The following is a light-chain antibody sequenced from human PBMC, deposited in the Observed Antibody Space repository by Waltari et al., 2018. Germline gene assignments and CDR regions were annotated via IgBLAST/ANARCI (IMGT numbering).Light chain of an antibody. J-gene: IGLJ6*01. Sequence: QSILTQPPSVSGAPGQRVSISCSGSHSNIGSHPVNWYQHPPGAAPRLLIYVNDGRASGVPERFSASKAGTSASLAISELEFDDEAEYYCASWDGSLTVNVFGSGTKVTVL. CDR3: ASWDGSLTVNV. CDR1: HSNIGSHP. V-gene: IGLV1-44*01. CDR2: VND.